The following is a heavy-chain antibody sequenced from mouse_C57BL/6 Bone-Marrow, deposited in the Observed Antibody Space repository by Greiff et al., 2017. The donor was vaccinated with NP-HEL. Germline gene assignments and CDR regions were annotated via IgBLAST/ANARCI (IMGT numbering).Heavy chain of an antibody. CDR3: VRQGYDGYYLDY. D-gene: IGHD2-3*01. J-gene: IGHJ2*01. CDR1: GFSFNTYA. Sequence: EVNVVESGGGLVQPKGSLKLSCAASGFSFNTYAMNWVRQAPGTGLEWVARIRSKSNNYATYYADSLKDRFTISSDDSESMLYLQMNNLKTEDTAMYYGVRQGYDGYYLDYWGQGTTLTVSS. CDR2: IRSKSNNYAT. V-gene: IGHV10-1*01.